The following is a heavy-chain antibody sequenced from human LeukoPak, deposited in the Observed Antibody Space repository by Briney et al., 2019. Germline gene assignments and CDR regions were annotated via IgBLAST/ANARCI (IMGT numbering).Heavy chain of an antibody. CDR2: IYYSGST. CDR1: GGSLSSYY. J-gene: IGHJ5*02. Sequence: SETLSLTCTVSGGSLSSYYWSWIRQPPGKGLEWIGYIYYSGSTNYNPSLKSRVTISVDTSKNQFSLKLSSVTAADTAVYYCARRNIFSWFDPWGQGTLVTVSS. V-gene: IGHV4-59*08. D-gene: IGHD2/OR15-2a*01. CDR3: ARRNIFSWFDP.